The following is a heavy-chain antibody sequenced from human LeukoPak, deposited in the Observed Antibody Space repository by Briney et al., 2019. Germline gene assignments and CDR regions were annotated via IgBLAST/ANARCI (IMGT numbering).Heavy chain of an antibody. CDR2: IRSKAYGGTT. J-gene: IGHJ4*02. CDR1: GFIFGDYA. V-gene: IGHV3-49*04. Sequence: PGRSLRLSCTASGFIFGDYAMSWVRQAPGKGLEWVSFIRSKAYGGTTDYAASVKGRFTISRDDSKSIAFLQMNSLKTEDTAVYYCTRGEVDYWGQGTLVTVSS. D-gene: IGHD1-26*01. CDR3: TRGEVDY.